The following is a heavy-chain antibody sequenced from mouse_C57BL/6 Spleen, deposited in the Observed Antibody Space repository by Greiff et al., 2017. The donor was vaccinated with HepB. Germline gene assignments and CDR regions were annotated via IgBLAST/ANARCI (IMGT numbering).Heavy chain of an antibody. J-gene: IGHJ3*01. Sequence: DVMLVESGGGLVQPGGSLSLSCAASGFTFTDYYMSWVRQPPGKALEWLGFIRNKANGYTTEYSASVKGRFTISRDNSQSILYLQMNALRAEDSATDYCARDSNYLFAYWGQGTLVTVSA. V-gene: IGHV7-3*01. CDR2: IRNKANGYTT. CDR3: ARDSNYLFAY. CDR1: GFTFTDYY. D-gene: IGHD2-1*01.